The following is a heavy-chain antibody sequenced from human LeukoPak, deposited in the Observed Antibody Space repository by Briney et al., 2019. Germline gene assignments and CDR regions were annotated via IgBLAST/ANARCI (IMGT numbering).Heavy chain of an antibody. CDR2: ISYDGSNK. J-gene: IGHJ5*02. D-gene: IGHD6-13*01. Sequence: PGGSLRLSCAASGFTFSSYWMHWVRQAPGKGLEWVAVISYDGSNKYYADSVKGRFTISRDNSKNTLYLQMNSLRAEDTAVYYCARVSRYSSPAWGQGTLVTVSS. V-gene: IGHV3-30-3*01. CDR1: GFTFSSYW. CDR3: ARVSRYSSPA.